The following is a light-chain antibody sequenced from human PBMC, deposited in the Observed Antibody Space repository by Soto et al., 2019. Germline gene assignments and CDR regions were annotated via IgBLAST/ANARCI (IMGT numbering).Light chain of an antibody. CDR2: EVT. V-gene: IGLV2-8*01. Sequence: QSALTQPPSASGSPGQSVTISCTGTSSDVGAYNYVSWYQQHPGKAPKLMIYEVTKRPSGVPDRFSGSKSGNTASLTVSGLQAEDEADYYCSSYADSISMLFGGGTKVTVL. J-gene: IGLJ3*02. CDR1: SSDVGAYNY. CDR3: SSYADSISML.